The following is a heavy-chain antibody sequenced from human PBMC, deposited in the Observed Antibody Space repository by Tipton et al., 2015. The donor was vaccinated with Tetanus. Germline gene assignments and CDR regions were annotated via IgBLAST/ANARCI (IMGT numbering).Heavy chain of an antibody. CDR1: GASINAGGYL. D-gene: IGHD1-26*01. Sequence: TLSLTCTVSGASINAGGYLWTWVRQRPGKGLEWIGNIYYTAHNSYNPSLDSRVSISVGTSKNQCSLRLTSVTAADTAVYFCARGLPREPHYFDYWGQGKQVLVSS. CDR2: IYYTAHN. CDR3: ARGLPREPHYFDY. V-gene: IGHV4-31*03. J-gene: IGHJ4*02.